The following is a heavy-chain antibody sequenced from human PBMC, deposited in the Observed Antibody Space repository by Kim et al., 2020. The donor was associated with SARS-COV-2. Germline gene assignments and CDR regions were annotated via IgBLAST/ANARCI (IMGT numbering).Heavy chain of an antibody. CDR3: ARVDCISASCYMSYYYYGMDI. CDR1: GGTFSSYA. Sequence: SVKVSCKASGGTFSSYAISWVRQAPGQGLEWMGGIIPIFGTANYAQKFQGRVTITADESTSTAYMELSSLRSEDTAVYYCARVDCISASCYMSYYYYGMDIWGQGTTVTVTS. J-gene: IGHJ6*01. V-gene: IGHV1-69*13. D-gene: IGHD2-2*02. CDR2: IIPIFGTA.